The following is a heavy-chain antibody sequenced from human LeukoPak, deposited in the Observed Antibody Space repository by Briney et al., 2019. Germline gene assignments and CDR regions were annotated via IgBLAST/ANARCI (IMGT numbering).Heavy chain of an antibody. V-gene: IGHV4-31*03. J-gene: IGHJ6*02. Sequence: SETLSLTCTVSGGSISSGGYYWSWIRQHPGKGLEWIGYIYYSGSTYYNPSLKSRVTISVDTSKNQFSLKLSSVTAADTAIYYCARDYGRYGMDVWGQGTTVTVSS. CDR3: ARDYGRYGMDV. D-gene: IGHD3-10*01. CDR2: IYYSGST. CDR1: GGSISSGGYY.